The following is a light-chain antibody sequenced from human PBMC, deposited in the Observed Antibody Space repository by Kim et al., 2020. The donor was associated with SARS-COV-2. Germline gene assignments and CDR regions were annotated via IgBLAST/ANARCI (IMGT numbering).Light chain of an antibody. Sequence: APGKTARSTCGGNNIGSKGVHWYQQQPGQAPVLVIYYDSDRPSGIPERFAGSNSGNTATLTISRVEAGDEADYYCQVWDSSSDHWVFGGGTQLTVL. CDR3: QVWDSSSDHWV. V-gene: IGLV3-21*04. J-gene: IGLJ3*02. CDR2: YDS. CDR1: NIGSKG.